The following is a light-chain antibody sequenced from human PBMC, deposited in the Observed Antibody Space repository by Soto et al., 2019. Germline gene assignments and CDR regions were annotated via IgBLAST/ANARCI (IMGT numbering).Light chain of an antibody. V-gene: IGLV2-14*03. CDR1: SSDVGAYHS. CDR3: SSFTDTGTVM. CDR2: DVS. Sequence: QSALTQPASVSGSPGQSFTISCTGTSSDVGAYHSVSWYQQHPGKAPKLIIFDVSNRPSVVSDRFSGSKSGNTASLTISGLQAEDEADYYCSSFTDTGTVMFGGGTKLTVL. J-gene: IGLJ3*02.